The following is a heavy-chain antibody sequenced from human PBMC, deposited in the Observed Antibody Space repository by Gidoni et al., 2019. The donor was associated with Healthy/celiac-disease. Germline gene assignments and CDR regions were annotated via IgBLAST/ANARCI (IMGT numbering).Heavy chain of an antibody. CDR3: ANIPGIAAAGTLNYYYYMDV. CDR2: IKRDGSST. J-gene: IGHJ6*03. CDR1: GFPFISYW. Sequence: EVQLVASGGGLVQPGGSLSLSCAASGFPFISYWMHWVLQAPGKGLVWVSRIKRDGSSTSYADSVKGRCIISRDKAKNTLYLQMKSLRAEDTAVYYCANIPGIAAAGTLNYYYYMDVWGKGTTVTVSS. D-gene: IGHD6-13*01. V-gene: IGHV3-74*01.